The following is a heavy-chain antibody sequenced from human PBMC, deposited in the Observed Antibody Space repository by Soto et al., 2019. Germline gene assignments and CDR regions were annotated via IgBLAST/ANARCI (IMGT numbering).Heavy chain of an antibody. CDR3: ARGLRTGNYGMDV. D-gene: IGHD2-15*01. CDR2: IIPMFEAV. Sequence: SVKVSCKASGGTFDNYAVSWVRQAPGQGLEWMGGIIPMFEAVNYAQRFQGRLTIAADESTSTAYMELTSLTSADTAIYFCARGLRTGNYGMDVWGQGTTVTVS. V-gene: IGHV1-69*13. CDR1: GGTFDNYA. J-gene: IGHJ6*02.